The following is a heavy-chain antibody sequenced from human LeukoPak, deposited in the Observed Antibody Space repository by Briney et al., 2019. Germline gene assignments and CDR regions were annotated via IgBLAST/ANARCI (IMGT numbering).Heavy chain of an antibody. Sequence: PSETLSLTCTVSGGSISSYYWSWIRQPPGKGLEWIGYIYYSGSTNYNPSLKSRVTISVDTSKNQFSLKLSSVTAADTAVYYCASGFRGQLRYFAYWGQGTLVTVSS. J-gene: IGHJ4*02. CDR2: IYYSGST. V-gene: IGHV4-59*01. D-gene: IGHD1-1*01. CDR3: ASGFRGQLRYFAY. CDR1: GGSISSYY.